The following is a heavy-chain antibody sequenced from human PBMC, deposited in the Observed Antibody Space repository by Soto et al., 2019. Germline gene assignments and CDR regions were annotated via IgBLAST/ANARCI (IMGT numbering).Heavy chain of an antibody. CDR3: ARVDGVAVAASRGWFDP. CDR2: IYYSGST. D-gene: IGHD6-19*01. Sequence: HSETLALTCTVSGGSISSYYWSWVRQPPGRGLEWIGHIYYSGSTNYNPSLKSRVTISVDTSKNQFSLKLSSVTAADTAVYYCARVDGVAVAASRGWFDPWGQGTLVTVSS. J-gene: IGHJ5*02. CDR1: GGSISSYY. V-gene: IGHV4-59*01.